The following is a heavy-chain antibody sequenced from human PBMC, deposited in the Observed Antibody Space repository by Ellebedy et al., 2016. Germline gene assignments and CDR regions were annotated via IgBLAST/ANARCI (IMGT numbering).Heavy chain of an antibody. D-gene: IGHD2-15*01. CDR2: IYYSGST. V-gene: IGHV4-31*03. J-gene: IGHJ5*02. Sequence: SETLSLXXTVSGGSISSGGYYWSWIRQHPGKGLEWIGYIYYSGSTYYNPSLKSRVTISVDTSKNQFSLKLSSVTAADTAVYYCARSDIVVVVAVVGWFDPWGQGTLVTVSS. CDR1: GGSISSGGYY. CDR3: ARSDIVVVVAVVGWFDP.